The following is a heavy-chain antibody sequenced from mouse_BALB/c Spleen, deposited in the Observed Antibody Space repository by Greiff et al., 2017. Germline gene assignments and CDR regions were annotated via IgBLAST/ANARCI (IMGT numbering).Heavy chain of an antibody. Sequence: VQLKQPGAELVKPGASVKLSCKASGYTFTSYWMHWVKQRPGQGLEWIGEINPSNGRTNYNEKFKSKATLTVDKSSSTAYMQLSSLTSEDSAVYYCARSGYYAYFDYWGQGTTLTVSS. J-gene: IGHJ2*01. CDR2: INPSNGRT. D-gene: IGHD1-1*01. V-gene: IGHV1S81*02. CDR3: ARSGYYAYFDY. CDR1: GYTFTSYW.